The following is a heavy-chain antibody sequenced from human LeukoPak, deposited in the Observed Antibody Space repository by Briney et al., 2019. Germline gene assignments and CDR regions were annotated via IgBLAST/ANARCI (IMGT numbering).Heavy chain of an antibody. D-gene: IGHD5-18*01. CDR3: ARGPIQLWIHNAMDV. J-gene: IGHJ6*02. CDR2: IRSKAYRGTI. V-gene: IGHV3-49*04. CDR1: GVTFADHA. Sequence: GGSLRLSCITSGVTFADHAMSWVPQAPGKGLEWVGFIRSKAYRGTIEYAASVKGRFTISRDDFQSIAYLQMNSLQVEDTAVYFCARGPIQLWIHNAMDVWGQGTTVTVSS.